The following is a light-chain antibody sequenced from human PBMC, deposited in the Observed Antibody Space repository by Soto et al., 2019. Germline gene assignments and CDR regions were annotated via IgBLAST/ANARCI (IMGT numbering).Light chain of an antibody. Sequence: VVLTQSPGTLSLSPGERATLSCRASQSFSSSNLAWYQHKPGQPPKPIVYSASRRATGIPDRFSGSGSGTDFTLTISRLEPEDLALYYCQQYGGSPPVTFGGGTRVDIK. J-gene: IGKJ4*01. V-gene: IGKV3-20*01. CDR2: SAS. CDR1: QSFSSSN. CDR3: QQYGGSPPVT.